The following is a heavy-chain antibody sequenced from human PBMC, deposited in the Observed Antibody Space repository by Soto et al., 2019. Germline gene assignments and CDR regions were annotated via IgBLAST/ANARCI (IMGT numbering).Heavy chain of an antibody. Sequence: QVQLVQSGAEVKKPGSSVKVSCKASGGTFSSYAISWVRQAPGQGHEWMGGIIPIFGTANYAQKFQGRVTITADESTSTAYMELSSLRSQDTAVYYCARERGLGGYGSGSDSFDYWGQGTLVTVSS. V-gene: IGHV1-69*12. CDR2: IIPIFGTA. D-gene: IGHD3-10*01. CDR3: ARERGLGGYGSGSDSFDY. CDR1: GGTFSSYA. J-gene: IGHJ4*02.